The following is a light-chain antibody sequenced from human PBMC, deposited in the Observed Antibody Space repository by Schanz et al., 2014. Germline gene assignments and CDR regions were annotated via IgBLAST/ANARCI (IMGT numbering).Light chain of an antibody. CDR2: DVS. CDR1: SSDVGGYNY. CDR3: SSYTTSSTLV. V-gene: IGLV2-14*01. Sequence: QSALTQPPSASGSPGQSVTISCTGTSSDVGGYNYVSWYQQHPGKAPKLMIYDVSDRPSGVSSRFSGSKSANTASLTISGLQAEDEADYYCSSYTTSSTLVFGRGTKLTVL. J-gene: IGLJ2*01.